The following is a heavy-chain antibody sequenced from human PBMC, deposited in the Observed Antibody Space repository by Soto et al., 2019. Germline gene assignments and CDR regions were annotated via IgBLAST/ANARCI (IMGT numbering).Heavy chain of an antibody. CDR3: AGSQGDIVVGPAARLRFGDAFDI. CDR1: GGSFSGYY. Sequence: SETLSLTCAVYGGSFSGYYWSRIRQPPGKGLEWIGEINHSGSTNYNPSLKSRITISVDAFKNQFSLKLNSVTAADTAVYYCAGSQGDIVVGPAARLRFGDAFDIWGKGTMVTVSS. D-gene: IGHD2-2*01. CDR2: INHSGST. J-gene: IGHJ3*02. V-gene: IGHV4-34*01.